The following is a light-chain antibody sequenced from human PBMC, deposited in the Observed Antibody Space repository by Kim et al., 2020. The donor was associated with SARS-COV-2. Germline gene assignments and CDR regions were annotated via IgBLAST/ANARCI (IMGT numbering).Light chain of an antibody. V-gene: IGKV1-5*01. CDR2: DVS. Sequence: DIQMTQSPSTLSASVGDRVTITCRDSQYVSPWLAWYQKKPGKTPKVLIYDVSKLGSGVPSRFSGSGSGTDFTLTISSLQPDDFATYYCLQYNIHSPETFGQGTKVDIK. CDR3: LQYNIHSPET. J-gene: IGKJ1*01. CDR1: QYVSPW.